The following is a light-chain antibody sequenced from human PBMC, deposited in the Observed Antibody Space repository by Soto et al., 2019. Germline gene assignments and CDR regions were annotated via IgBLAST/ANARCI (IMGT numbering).Light chain of an antibody. CDR3: QQYGSSPWT. CDR1: QSVFSS. J-gene: IGKJ1*01. V-gene: IGKV3-15*01. Sequence: EIVMTQSPASLSVSPGERATLSCRASQSVFSSLAWYQQKPGQAPRLLIYGASTRATGIPARFSGSGSGTEFTLTISRLEPEDFAVYYCQQYGSSPWTFGQGTKVDIK. CDR2: GAS.